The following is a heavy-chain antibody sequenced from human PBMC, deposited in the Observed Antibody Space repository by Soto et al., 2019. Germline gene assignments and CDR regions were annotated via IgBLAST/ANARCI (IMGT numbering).Heavy chain of an antibody. J-gene: IGHJ4*02. Sequence: QVQLQESGPGLVKPSETLSLTCTVSGVSITPYYWTWIRHPPGKGLEWIGYVYHTGNTYYNPSLKNRATISLDTSKNQVSLRLKSVTAADTAVYYCAREQYTWKLWGQGTLVTVSS. CDR2: VYHTGNT. CDR3: AREQYTWKL. CDR1: GVSITPYY. D-gene: IGHD1-20*01. V-gene: IGHV4-59*01.